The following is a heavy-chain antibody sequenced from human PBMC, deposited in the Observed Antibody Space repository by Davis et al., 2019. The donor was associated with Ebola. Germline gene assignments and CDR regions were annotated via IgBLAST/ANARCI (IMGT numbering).Heavy chain of an antibody. V-gene: IGHV4-59*11. CDR3: ARGGVEMATVPSDAFEF. J-gene: IGHJ3*01. CDR2: THARVNH. D-gene: IGHD5-24*01. Sequence: SETLSLTCSVSGGSITTHHWSWIRQAPGKGLEWIGSTHARVNHKYNPSLKSRVILSLDTSKNQVSLKLTSVTAADTAVYYCARGGVEMATVPSDAFEFWGQGTLVTVSS. CDR1: GGSITTHH.